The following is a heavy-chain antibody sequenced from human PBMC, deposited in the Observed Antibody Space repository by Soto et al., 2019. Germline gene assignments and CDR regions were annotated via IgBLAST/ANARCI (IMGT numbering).Heavy chain of an antibody. D-gene: IGHD4-17*01. CDR3: AKVPSYGDEYYFGY. Sequence: GWSLRLSCAASGFTLSSYAMSWVRQAPGKGLEWVSAISGSGGSTYYADSVKGRFTISRDNSKNTLYLQMNSLRAVDTAVYYCAKVPSYGDEYYFGYWGQRTLVTVSS. CDR1: GFTLSSYA. J-gene: IGHJ4*02. V-gene: IGHV3-23*01. CDR2: ISGSGGST.